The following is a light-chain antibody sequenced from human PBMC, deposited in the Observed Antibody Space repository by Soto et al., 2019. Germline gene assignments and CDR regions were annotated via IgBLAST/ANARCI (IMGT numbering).Light chain of an antibody. CDR3: QSYDSSLRGSLV. J-gene: IGLJ2*01. CDR1: SSNIGAGYD. CDR2: GNS. V-gene: IGLV1-40*01. Sequence: QSVLTQPPSVSGAPGQRVTISCTGSSSNIGAGYDVHWYQQLPGTAPKLLIYGNSNRPSGVPDRFSGSKSGTSASRAITGLKAEDEADYYCQSYDSSLRGSLVFGGGTKVTV.